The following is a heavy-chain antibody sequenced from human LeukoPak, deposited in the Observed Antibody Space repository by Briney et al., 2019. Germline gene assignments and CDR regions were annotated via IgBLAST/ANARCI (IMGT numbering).Heavy chain of an antibody. CDR3: TTRDGYNLVYAFDI. V-gene: IGHV3-73*01. CDR2: IRSTANGYAT. J-gene: IGHJ3*02. CDR1: GFTFSGSA. Sequence: GSLRLSCAASGFTFSGSALHWVRQASGKGLEWVGRIRSTANGYATAYAASVKGRFAISRDDSKNTAYLQMNSLKTEDTAVYYCTTRDGYNLVYAFDIWGQGTMVTVSS. D-gene: IGHD5-24*01.